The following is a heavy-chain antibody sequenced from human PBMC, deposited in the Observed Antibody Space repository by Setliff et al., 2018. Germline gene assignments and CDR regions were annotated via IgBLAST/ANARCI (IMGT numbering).Heavy chain of an antibody. V-gene: IGHV4-59*01. CDR2: IYYRGTT. CDR1: GGFIRDYY. J-gene: IGHJ5*02. D-gene: IGHD1-26*01. Sequence: SETLSLTCTVSGGFIRDYYWNWIRQSPGKGLEWIGYIYYRGTTNYNSSLKSRVTISIDMSKNQLSLKLFSATAADTAVYFCAAVGIDAGGGWFDPWGHGIPVTVSS. CDR3: AAVGIDAGGGWFDP.